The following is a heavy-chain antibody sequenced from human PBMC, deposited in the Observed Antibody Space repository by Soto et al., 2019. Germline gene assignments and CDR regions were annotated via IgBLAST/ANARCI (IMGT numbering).Heavy chain of an antibody. CDR2: INPGGREK. CDR3: AKYGAGSYGAYALDI. D-gene: IGHD3-10*01. CDR1: GFTFGSSW. V-gene: IGHV3-7*01. Sequence: EVQLVESGGGLVQPGGSLRLSCAASGFTFGSSWMSWVRQAPGKGVEWVANINPGGREKNYVDSVKGRFSISRDDAEKSHHLQMNSLRVEDTAVYYCAKYGAGSYGAYALDIWGQGTMVTVSS. J-gene: IGHJ3*02.